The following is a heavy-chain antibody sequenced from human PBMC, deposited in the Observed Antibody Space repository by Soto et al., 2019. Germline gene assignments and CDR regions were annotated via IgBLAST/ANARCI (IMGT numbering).Heavy chain of an antibody. Sequence: SETLSLTWTVSGGSISSGGYYWSWIRQHPGKGLEWIGYIYYSGSTYYNPSLKSRVTISVDTSKNQFSLKLSSVTAADTAVYYCARGVDTAMPGNYYFDYWGQGTLVTVSS. CDR1: GGSISSGGYY. J-gene: IGHJ4*02. CDR3: ARGVDTAMPGNYYFDY. V-gene: IGHV4-31*02. D-gene: IGHD5-18*01. CDR2: IYYSGST.